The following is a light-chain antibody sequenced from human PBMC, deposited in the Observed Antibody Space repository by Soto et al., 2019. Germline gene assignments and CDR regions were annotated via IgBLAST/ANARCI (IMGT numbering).Light chain of an antibody. J-gene: IGKJ1*01. V-gene: IGKV1-6*02. CDR3: LQDYTYPWT. CDR2: AAS. Sequence: IQMTQSPSSLSASVRGRVTINCRASQDIGNDLGWYQQKPGKAPNLLIYAASSLRSGVPSRFSGSGSGTHFTLTINSLQAEDSATYFCLQDYTYPWTFGQGTKVDIK. CDR1: QDIGND.